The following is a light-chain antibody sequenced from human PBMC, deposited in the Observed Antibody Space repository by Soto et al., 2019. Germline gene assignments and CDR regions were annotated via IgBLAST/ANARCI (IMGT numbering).Light chain of an antibody. V-gene: IGKV3-20*01. Sequence: EIVLTQSPGTLSLSPGERATLSCRASQSVSSSYLAWYQQKPGQAPRLLIYGASSRATGIPDRFSGSGSGTDFTLTICRLEPEDFAVYYCQQYGSSPLTFGGGTKVEIK. CDR3: QQYGSSPLT. J-gene: IGKJ4*01. CDR2: GAS. CDR1: QSVSSSY.